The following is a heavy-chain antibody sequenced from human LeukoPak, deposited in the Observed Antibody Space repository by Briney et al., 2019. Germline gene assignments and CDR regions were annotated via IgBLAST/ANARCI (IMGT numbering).Heavy chain of an antibody. J-gene: IGHJ4*02. V-gene: IGHV4-59*01. D-gene: IGHD6-19*01. CDR3: ARDAQWLVLDY. CDR2: IYYSGST. Sequence: SETLSLTCTVSGGSISSYYWSWIRQPPGKGLEWIGYIYYSGSTNYNPSLKSRVTISVDTSKNQFSLKLSSVTAADTAVYYCARDAQWLVLDYWGQGTLVTVSS. CDR1: GGSISSYY.